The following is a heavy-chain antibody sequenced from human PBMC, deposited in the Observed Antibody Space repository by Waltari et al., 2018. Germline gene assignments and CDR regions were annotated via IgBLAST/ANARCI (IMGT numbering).Heavy chain of an antibody. D-gene: IGHD6-25*01. CDR3: VRQRVADY. V-gene: IGHV1-2*02. CDR1: GSTFTDYF. J-gene: IGHJ4*02. CDR2: IDPNGGDT. Sequence: QVHLVHSGTKVEEPGASVKVSCKASGSTFTDYFISWVRQGPGQGPGGVWWGRQAPGQGREVMGWIDPNGGDTKYRQRFQGRVTLTRDTSITTTYMELTRLTSDDTAVYFCVRQRVADYWGQGTLVTVSS.